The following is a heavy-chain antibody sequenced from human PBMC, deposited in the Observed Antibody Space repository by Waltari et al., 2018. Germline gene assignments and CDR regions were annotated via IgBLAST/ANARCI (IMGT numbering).Heavy chain of an antibody. CDR3: AAPTLGYCSSTSCGVYYMDV. D-gene: IGHD2-2*01. CDR2: IVVGSGNT. V-gene: IGHV1-58*01. CDR1: GFTFTSSA. J-gene: IGHJ6*03. Sequence: QMQLVQSGPEVKKPGTSVKVSCKASGFTFTSSAVQWVRQARGQRLEWIGWIVVGSGNTNYAQKFQERVTITRARSTSTAYMELSSLRSEDTAVYYCAAPTLGYCSSTSCGVYYMDVWGKGTTVTVSS.